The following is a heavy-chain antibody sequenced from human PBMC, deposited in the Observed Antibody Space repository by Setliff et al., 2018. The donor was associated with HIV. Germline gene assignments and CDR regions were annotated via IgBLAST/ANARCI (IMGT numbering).Heavy chain of an antibody. Sequence: NPSETLSLTCSVSGASVNYNTWSWIRQAPGKGLQWIGFIYNSVTTNYNPSLKSRATISLDTSKNQFSLKLTSVTAADTAVYYCARGGTGSNWFGPWGQGTLVTVS. V-gene: IGHV4-59*02. CDR1: GASVNYNT. D-gene: IGHD6-25*01. J-gene: IGHJ5*02. CDR2: IYNSVTT. CDR3: ARGGTGSNWFGP.